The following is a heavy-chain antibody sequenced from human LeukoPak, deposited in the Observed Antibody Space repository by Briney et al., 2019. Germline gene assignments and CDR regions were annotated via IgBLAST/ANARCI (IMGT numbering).Heavy chain of an antibody. D-gene: IGHD3-3*01. CDR1: GFTFGDYS. CDR2: IRSKAHGGTT. J-gene: IGHJ4*02. V-gene: IGHV3-49*04. Sequence: AGGSLRLSCTGSGFTFGDYSMNWVRQAPGKGLEGVAFIRSKAHGGTTEYAASVKGRFTFSRDDSRSVAYLQMNNLRTEDTAVYYCARDQVYYDFWSAYWGQGTLVTVSS. CDR3: ARDQVYYDFWSAY.